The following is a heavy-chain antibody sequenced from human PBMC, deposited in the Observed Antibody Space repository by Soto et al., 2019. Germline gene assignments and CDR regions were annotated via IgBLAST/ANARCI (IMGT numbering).Heavy chain of an antibody. D-gene: IGHD3-22*01. V-gene: IGHV3-30-3*01. CDR2: ISYDGSNK. CDR3: ARDLRGTYYYDSSGYYPDY. J-gene: IGHJ4*02. CDR1: GFTFSGYA. Sequence: PGGSLRLSCAASGFTFSGYAMHWVRQSPGKGLEWVAVISYDGSNKYYADSVKGRFTISRDNSKNTLYLQMNSLRAEDTAVYYCARDLRGTYYYDSSGYYPDYWGQGTLVTVSS.